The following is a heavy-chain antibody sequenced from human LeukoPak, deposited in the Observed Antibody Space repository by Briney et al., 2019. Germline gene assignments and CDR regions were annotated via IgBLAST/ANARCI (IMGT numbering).Heavy chain of an antibody. Sequence: ASVKVSCKASGGTFSSYAISWVRQAPGQGLEWMGGIIPIFGTANYAQKFQGRVTITRDTSASTAYMELSSLRSEDTAVYYCARVVKGANYFDYWGQGTLVTVSS. J-gene: IGHJ4*02. CDR3: ARVVKGANYFDY. CDR1: GGTFSSYA. V-gene: IGHV1-69*05. CDR2: IIPIFGTA. D-gene: IGHD3-22*01.